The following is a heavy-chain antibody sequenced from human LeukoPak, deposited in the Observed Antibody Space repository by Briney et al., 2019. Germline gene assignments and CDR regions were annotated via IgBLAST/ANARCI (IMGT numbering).Heavy chain of an antibody. Sequence: ASVKVSCKASGGTFSSYAIRWVRQAPGQGLEWMGGIIPIFGTANYAQKFQGRVTITADESTSTAYMELSSLRSEDTAVYYCAGYDYIWGSYRFFSYWGQGTLVTVSS. D-gene: IGHD3-16*02. CDR3: AGYDYIWGSYRFFSY. J-gene: IGHJ4*02. V-gene: IGHV1-69*13. CDR1: GGTFSSYA. CDR2: IIPIFGTA.